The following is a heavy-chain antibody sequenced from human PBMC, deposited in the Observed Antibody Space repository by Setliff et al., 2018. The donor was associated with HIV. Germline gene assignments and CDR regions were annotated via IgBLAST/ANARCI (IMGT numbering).Heavy chain of an antibody. D-gene: IGHD3-22*01. CDR1: GGSISNSDFY. Sequence: SETLSLTCTFSGGSISNSDFYWGWIRQYPGKGLEWIGSIYYRGATYYNPTLQSRVTISADTSKNQFYLKLTSVTAADTAIYYCARPYDSLYGWGQGVLVTVSS. J-gene: IGHJ4*02. V-gene: IGHV4-39*01. CDR3: ARPYDSLYG. CDR2: IYYRGAT.